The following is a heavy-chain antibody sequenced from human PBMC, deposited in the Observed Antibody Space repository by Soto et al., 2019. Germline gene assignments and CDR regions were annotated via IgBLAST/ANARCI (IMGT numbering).Heavy chain of an antibody. CDR1: GFTFSSYA. Sequence: EVQLVESGGGLVQPGGSLRLSCAASGFTFSSYAMNWVRQAPGKGLEWVSYISSGSSTIYYTDSVKGRFTISRDNAKNSLYLENNSLGAEDPGVDFCAEAAAGIADFDYLGQGTLVTVSS. CDR3: AEAAAGIADFDY. J-gene: IGHJ4*02. CDR2: ISSGSSTI. V-gene: IGHV3-48*01. D-gene: IGHD6-13*01.